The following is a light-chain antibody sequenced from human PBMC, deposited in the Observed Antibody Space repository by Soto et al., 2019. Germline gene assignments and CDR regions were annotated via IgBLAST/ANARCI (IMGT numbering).Light chain of an antibody. CDR1: SSNIGSTY. CDR3: AAWDRSLSILV. J-gene: IGLJ2*01. V-gene: IGLV1-51*01. CDR2: DNI. Sequence: QSFLPQPPSVSAAPGQMVTISCSGSSSNIGSTYVSWYQHLPGTAPTLLIYDNIKRPSGISDRFSGSKSGTSATLVTTGRQPGDEADYYCAAWDRSLSILVLGGGTQVTVL.